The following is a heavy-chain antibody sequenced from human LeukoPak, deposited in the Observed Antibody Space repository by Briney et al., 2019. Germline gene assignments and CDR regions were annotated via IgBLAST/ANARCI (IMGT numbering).Heavy chain of an antibody. CDR1: GGTFSSYA. J-gene: IGHJ3*02. V-gene: IGHV1-69*05. D-gene: IGHD5-24*01. CDR2: IIPIFGTA. Sequence: ASVKVSYKASGGTFSSYAISWVRQAPGQGLEWMGGIIPIFGTANYAQKFQGRVTITTDESTSTAYMELSSLRSEDTAVYYCARDSRWLDKNAFDIWGQGTMVTVSS. CDR3: ARDSRWLDKNAFDI.